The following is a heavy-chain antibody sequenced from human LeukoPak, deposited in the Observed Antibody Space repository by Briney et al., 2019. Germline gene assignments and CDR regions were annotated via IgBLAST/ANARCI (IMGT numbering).Heavy chain of an antibody. V-gene: IGHV3-64*01. CDR1: GFTFSTYA. CDR2: INSNGGST. D-gene: IGHD3-10*01. Sequence: PGGSLRLSCAASGFTFSTYAIHWVRQAPGKGLEYVSGINSNGGSTYYATSVKDRFTISRDTSKDTLYLQMGSLRAEDMAVYYCASDYYGSGSYDYWGQGTLVTVSS. J-gene: IGHJ4*02. CDR3: ASDYYGSGSYDY.